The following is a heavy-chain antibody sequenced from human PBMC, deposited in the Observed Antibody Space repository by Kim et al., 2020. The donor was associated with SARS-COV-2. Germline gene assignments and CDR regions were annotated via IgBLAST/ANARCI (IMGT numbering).Heavy chain of an antibody. D-gene: IGHD6-13*01. CDR2: IMSSGTT. Sequence: SETLSLTCTVSGGSVSSGNYHWSWIRQSPGKGLEWIGYIMSSGTTDYNPSLKSRVTMSVDISKNQFSLKLSSVTAADTAVYYCASLVAGAGGAGNWCQGTLITVSS. V-gene: IGHV4-61*01. CDR3: ASLVAGAGGAGN. J-gene: IGHJ4*02. CDR1: GGSVSSGNYH.